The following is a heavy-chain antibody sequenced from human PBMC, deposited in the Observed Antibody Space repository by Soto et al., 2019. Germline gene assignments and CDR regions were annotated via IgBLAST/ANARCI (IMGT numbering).Heavy chain of an antibody. V-gene: IGHV1-18*01. CDR1: GYSFTTSG. J-gene: IGHJ4*02. Sequence: GASVKVSCKASGYSFTTSGITWVRQAPGQGLEWMGWISTYNGNTNYAQKLQDRVTLTTDTSTSPAYIELRSLRSDDTSVYYCARRLYGDYDYWGQGTLVTVSS. CDR3: ARRLYGDYDY. D-gene: IGHD4-17*01. CDR2: ISTYNGNT.